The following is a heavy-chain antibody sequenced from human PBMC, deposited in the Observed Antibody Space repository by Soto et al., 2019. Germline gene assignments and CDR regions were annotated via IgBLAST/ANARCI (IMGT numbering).Heavy chain of an antibody. CDR1: GYSFTSYW. J-gene: IGHJ3*02. D-gene: IGHD1-26*01. CDR2: IYPGDSDT. Sequence: PGESLKISRKGSGYSFTSYWIDWLRQMPWKGLEWMGLIYPGDSDTRYSPSFQGQVTISDDKSISTAYLQWSSLKASDTAMYYCARNRGGSYRLDAFDIWGQGTMVTVS. CDR3: ARNRGGSYRLDAFDI. V-gene: IGHV5-51*01.